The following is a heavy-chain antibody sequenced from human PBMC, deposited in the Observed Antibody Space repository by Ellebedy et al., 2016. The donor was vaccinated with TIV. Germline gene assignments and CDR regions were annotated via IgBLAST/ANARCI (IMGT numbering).Heavy chain of an antibody. V-gene: IGHV3-23*01. Sequence: GESLKISCAASGFTFSSYAMSWVRQAPGKGLKWVSAISSSGRSTYYADSVKGRFTISRDNSKNTLYLQMNSLRAEDTAVYYCGRDDPFETGALDYWGQGTLVTVSS. D-gene: IGHD3-10*01. CDR3: GRDDPFETGALDY. CDR2: ISSSGRST. J-gene: IGHJ4*02. CDR1: GFTFSSYA.